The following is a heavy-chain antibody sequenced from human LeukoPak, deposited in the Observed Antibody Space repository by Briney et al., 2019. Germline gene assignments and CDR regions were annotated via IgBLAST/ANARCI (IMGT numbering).Heavy chain of an antibody. CDR3: AKGIFYDSSGAHDAFDI. D-gene: IGHD3-22*01. CDR2: ISYDGSNK. V-gene: IGHV3-30*18. J-gene: IGHJ3*02. Sequence: GGSLRLSCAASGITFSSYGMHWVRQAPGKGLEWVAVISYDGSNKYYADSVKGRFTISRDNSKNTLYLQMNSLRAEDTAVYYCAKGIFYDSSGAHDAFDIWGQGTMVTVSS. CDR1: GITFSSYG.